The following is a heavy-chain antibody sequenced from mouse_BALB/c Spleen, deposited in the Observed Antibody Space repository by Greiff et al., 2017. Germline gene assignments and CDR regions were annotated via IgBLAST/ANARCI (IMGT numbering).Heavy chain of an antibody. CDR2: IWTGGGT. Sequence: VQRVESGPGLVAPSQSLSITCTVSGFSLTSYDISWIRQPPGKGLEWLGVIWTGGGTNYNSAFMSRLSISKDNSKSQVFLKMNSLQTDDTAIYYCVRQLEAMDYWGQGTSVTVSS. D-gene: IGHD2-12*01. CDR3: VRQLEAMDY. V-gene: IGHV2-9-2*01. CDR1: GFSLTSYD. J-gene: IGHJ4*01.